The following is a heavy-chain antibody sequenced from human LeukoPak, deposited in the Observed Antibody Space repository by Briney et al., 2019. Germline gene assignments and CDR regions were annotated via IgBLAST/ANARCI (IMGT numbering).Heavy chain of an antibody. CDR3: TRALEGGWELQY. V-gene: IGHV3-48*03. D-gene: IGHD2-15*01. J-gene: IGHJ4*02. Sequence: GGSLRLSCAASGFTFSSYEMNWVRQAPGKGLEWVSYISSSGSTIYYADSVKGRFTISRDNAKNSLYLQMNSLKTEDTAVYYCTRALEGGWELQYWGQGTLVTVSS. CDR2: ISSSGSTI. CDR1: GFTFSSYE.